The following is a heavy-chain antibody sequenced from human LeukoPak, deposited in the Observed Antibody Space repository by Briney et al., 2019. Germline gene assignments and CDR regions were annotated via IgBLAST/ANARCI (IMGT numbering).Heavy chain of an antibody. CDR3: ARDHYYDSSGYYTDFDY. V-gene: IGHV7-4-1*02. CDR2: INTNTGNP. J-gene: IGHJ4*02. CDR1: GYTLTSYA. D-gene: IGHD3-22*01. Sequence: ASVKVSCKASGYTLTSYAMNWVRQAPGQGLEWMGWINTNTGNPTYAQGFTGRFVFSLDTSVSTAYPQISSLKAEDTAVYYCARDHYYDSSGYYTDFDYWGQGTLVTVSS.